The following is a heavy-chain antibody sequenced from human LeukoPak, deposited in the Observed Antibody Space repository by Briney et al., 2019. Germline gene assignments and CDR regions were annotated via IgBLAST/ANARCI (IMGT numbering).Heavy chain of an antibody. CDR1: GGTFSNYA. D-gene: IGHD4/OR15-4a*01. CDR2: TIPSSKVE. J-gene: IGHJ6*03. V-gene: IGHV1-69*13. CDR3: ATDSGGNDYLFYYYHYTEV. Sequence: SVKVSCKISGGTFSNYAISWVRQAPGQGLEWVGGTIPSSKVEHYAQKFQGRVTITADESTRTVYLELTSLRSEDTAVYYCATDSGGNDYLFYYYHYTEVWGEGTTVIVSS.